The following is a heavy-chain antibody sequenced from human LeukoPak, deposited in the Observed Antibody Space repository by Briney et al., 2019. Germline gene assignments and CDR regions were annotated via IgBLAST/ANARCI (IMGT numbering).Heavy chain of an antibody. CDR1: AGSIGSDY. D-gene: IGHD3-16*01. J-gene: IGHJ4*02. CDR2: IYYSGT. Sequence: PSETLSHTCTVYAGSIGSDYGARVRQPPAKGLEWNGYIYYSGTKYNPSLKRRLTISVDTSKNQFSLKLSSVTAADTAVYSCARGTLLSCTYNGYYFDYWGQGTLVTVSS. V-gene: IGHV4-59*12. CDR3: ARGTLLSCTYNGYYFDY.